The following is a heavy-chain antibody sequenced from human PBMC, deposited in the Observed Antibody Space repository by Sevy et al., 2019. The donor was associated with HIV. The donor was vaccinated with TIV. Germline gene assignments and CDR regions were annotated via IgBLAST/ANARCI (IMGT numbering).Heavy chain of an antibody. D-gene: IGHD3-10*01. Sequence: GGYLRLSCAASGFTFSSYSMNWVRQAPGKGLEWVSSISSSSSYIYYADSVKGRFTISRDNAKNSLYLQMNSLRAEDTAVYYCASYSGYYGSGSYAPSYYGMDVWGHGTTVTVSS. J-gene: IGHJ6*02. CDR3: ASYSGYYGSGSYAPSYYGMDV. CDR2: ISSSSSYI. V-gene: IGHV3-21*01. CDR1: GFTFSSYS.